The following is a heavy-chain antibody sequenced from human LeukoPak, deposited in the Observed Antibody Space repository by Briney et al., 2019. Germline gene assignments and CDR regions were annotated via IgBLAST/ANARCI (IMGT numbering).Heavy chain of an antibody. CDR2: ISGSGGST. V-gene: IGHV3-23*01. Sequence: GGSLRLSCAASGFTFSSYAMSWVRQARGKGLEWVSAISGSGGSTYYADSVKGRFTISRDNSKKTLYLQMKSLRAEDTAVYYGAKEEVVVPAPIYWGQGTLVTVSS. J-gene: IGHJ4*02. CDR3: AKEEVVVPAPIY. D-gene: IGHD2-15*01. CDR1: GFTFSSYA.